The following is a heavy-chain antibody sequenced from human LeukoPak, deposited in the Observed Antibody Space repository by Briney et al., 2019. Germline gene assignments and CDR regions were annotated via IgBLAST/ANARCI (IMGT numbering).Heavy chain of an antibody. J-gene: IGHJ6*03. CDR1: GGSFSGYY. D-gene: IGHD3-10*01. CDR2: INHSGST. CDR3: ARTVYGSGSYYRNYYYYYMDV. Sequence: SETLSLTCVVYGGSFSGYYWSWIRQPPGKGLEWIGEINHSGSTNYNPSLKSRVTISVDTSKNQFSLKLSSVTAADTAVYYCARTVYGSGSYYRNYYYYYMDVWGKGTTVTISS. V-gene: IGHV4-34*01.